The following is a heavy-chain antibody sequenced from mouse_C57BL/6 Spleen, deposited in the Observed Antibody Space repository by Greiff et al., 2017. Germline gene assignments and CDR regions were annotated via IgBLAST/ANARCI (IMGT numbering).Heavy chain of an antibody. CDR3: ARRPHSSGYYFDY. D-gene: IGHD3-2*02. J-gene: IGHJ2*01. CDR2: IDPSDSYT. Sequence: QVQLQQPGAELVKPGTSVKLSCKASGYTFTSYWMQWVKQRPGQGLEWIGEIDPSDSYTNYNQKFKGKATLTVDTSSSTAYMQLSSLTSEDSAVYYCARRPHSSGYYFDYWGQGTTLTVSS. CDR1: GYTFTSYW. V-gene: IGHV1-50*01.